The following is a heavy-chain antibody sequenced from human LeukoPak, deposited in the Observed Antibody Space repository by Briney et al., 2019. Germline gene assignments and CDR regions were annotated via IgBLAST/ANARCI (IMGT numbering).Heavy chain of an antibody. CDR1: EFTFSSYA. Sequence: PGGSLRLSCAASEFTFSSYAMHWVRQAPDKGLEWVALISYDGRNKDYADSVKGRFTISGDNPRNSLYLQMNSLRGEDTAVYYCARGMDYDILAGPPDYWGQGTLVTVSS. J-gene: IGHJ4*02. V-gene: IGHV3-30*04. CDR2: ISYDGRNK. CDR3: ARGMDYDILAGPPDY. D-gene: IGHD3-9*01.